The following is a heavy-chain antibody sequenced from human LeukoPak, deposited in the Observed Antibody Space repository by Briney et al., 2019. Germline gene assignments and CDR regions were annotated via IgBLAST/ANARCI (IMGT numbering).Heavy chain of an antibody. V-gene: IGHV3-23*01. CDR2: IIASGGTT. J-gene: IGHJ4*02. Sequence: PGGSLRLSCTASGFPFSSYAMSWFRQTPGKGLEWVSSIIASGGTTYYADSVKGRFTVSRDNSKNTLYVQMKSLRAEDTAVYYCAKDFVVVPGNVNYFDYWGQGTLVTVSS. D-gene: IGHD2-21*02. CDR3: AKDFVVVPGNVNYFDY. CDR1: GFPFSSYA.